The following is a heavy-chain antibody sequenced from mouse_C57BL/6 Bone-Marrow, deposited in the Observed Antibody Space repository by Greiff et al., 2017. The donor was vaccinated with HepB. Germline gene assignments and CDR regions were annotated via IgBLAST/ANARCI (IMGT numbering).Heavy chain of an antibody. CDR3: ARPLRVIMVTGAYYAMDY. J-gene: IGHJ4*01. D-gene: IGHD2-2*01. Sequence: QVQLKQSGAELARPGASVKLSCKASGYTFTSYGISWVKQRTGQGLEWIGEIYPRSGNTYYNEKFKGKSTLTADKSSSTTYMELRSLTSEDSAVYFCARPLRVIMVTGAYYAMDYWGQGTSVTVSS. CDR1: GYTFTSYG. CDR2: IYPRSGNT. V-gene: IGHV1-81*01.